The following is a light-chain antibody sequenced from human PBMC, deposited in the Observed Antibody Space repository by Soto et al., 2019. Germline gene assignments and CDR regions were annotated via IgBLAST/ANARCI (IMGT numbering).Light chain of an antibody. CDR1: QSVSSSY. Sequence: EIVLKQSLVTLCLSPAGRATVPCRASQSVSSSYLAWYQQKPGQAPRLPIYGASNRATGIPDRFSGSGSGTDFTLTISRLEPEDFAVYYCQQYGSSGTFGQGTKVDIK. CDR3: QQYGSSGT. J-gene: IGKJ1*01. V-gene: IGKV3-20*01. CDR2: GAS.